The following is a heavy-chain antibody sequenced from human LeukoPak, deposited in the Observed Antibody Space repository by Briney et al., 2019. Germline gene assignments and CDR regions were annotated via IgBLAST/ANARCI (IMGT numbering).Heavy chain of an antibody. J-gene: IGHJ6*02. Sequence: SETLSLTCAVYGGSFSGYYWSWIRQPPGKGLEWIGEINHSGSTNYNQSLKSRVTISVDTSKNQFSLKLSSVTAADTAVYYCARAHRVAYYYGSGSYYNEYYYYGMDVWGQGTTVTVSS. D-gene: IGHD3-10*01. V-gene: IGHV4-34*01. CDR1: GGSFSGYY. CDR2: INHSGST. CDR3: ARAHRVAYYYGSGSYYNEYYYYGMDV.